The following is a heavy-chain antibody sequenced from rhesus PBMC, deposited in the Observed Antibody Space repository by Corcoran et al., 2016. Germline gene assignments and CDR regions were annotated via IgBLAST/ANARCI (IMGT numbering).Heavy chain of an antibody. CDR3: ARGCTGSGCPLVHIDC. V-gene: IGHV4-173*01. J-gene: IGHJ4*01. CDR1: GGSISSNH. D-gene: IGHD2-21*01. CDR2: IFVGGGTY. Sequence: QLQLQESGPGLVKPSETLSLTCAVSGGSISSNHWVWIRQPPGQGLEWRGRIFVGGGTYDYNPYLKSRVTISTVTSKNQLSLKLSSVTAADTAVYYCARGCTGSGCPLVHIDCWGQGVLVTVSS.